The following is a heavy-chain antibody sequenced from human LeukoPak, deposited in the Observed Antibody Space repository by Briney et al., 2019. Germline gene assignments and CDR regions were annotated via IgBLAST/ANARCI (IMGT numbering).Heavy chain of an antibody. CDR2: ITPYNGNT. J-gene: IGHJ6*03. Sequence: ASVTVSCKASGYTITNYDINWVRQAPGQGLEWMGRITPYNGNTNYAQTLQARVSLTTDTLTDTAYMELRTLRSDDTAVYYCVREFYDYYFYYMDVWGEGTTVTISS. CDR1: GYTITNYD. CDR3: VREFYDYYFYYMDV. D-gene: IGHD5/OR15-5a*01. V-gene: IGHV1-18*01.